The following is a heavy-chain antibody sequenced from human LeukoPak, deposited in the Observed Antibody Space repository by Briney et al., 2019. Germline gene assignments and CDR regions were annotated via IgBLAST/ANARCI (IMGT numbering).Heavy chain of an antibody. V-gene: IGHV3-30*04. D-gene: IGHD6-13*01. J-gene: IGHJ6*03. Sequence: AGGSLRLSCAASKFTFRSYLMHWVRQAPGKGLEWVAVISYDGSNKYYADSVKGRFTISRDNSKNTLYLQMNSLRAEDTAVYYCASLHSTSQHYYYYYYMDVWGKGTTVTVSS. CDR3: ASLHSTSQHYYYYYYMDV. CDR1: KFTFRSYL. CDR2: ISYDGSNK.